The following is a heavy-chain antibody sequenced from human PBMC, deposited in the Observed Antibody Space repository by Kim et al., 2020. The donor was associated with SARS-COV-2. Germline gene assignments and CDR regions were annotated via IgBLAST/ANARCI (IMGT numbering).Heavy chain of an antibody. CDR3: ARGIHVYARHFDY. Sequence: SETLSLTCAVYGGSFSGYYWSWIRQPPGKGLEWIGEINHSGSTNYNPSLKSRVTISVDTSKNQFSLKLSSVTAADTAVYYCARGIHVYARHFDYWGQGTLVTVSS. J-gene: IGHJ4*02. CDR2: INHSGST. CDR1: GGSFSGYY. V-gene: IGHV4-34*01. D-gene: IGHD1-20*01.